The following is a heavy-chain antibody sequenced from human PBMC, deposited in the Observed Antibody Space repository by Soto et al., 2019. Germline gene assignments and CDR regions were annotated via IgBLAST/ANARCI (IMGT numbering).Heavy chain of an antibody. V-gene: IGHV1-2*04. CDR1: GYTFTSYY. J-gene: IGHJ6*02. D-gene: IGHD6-6*01. CDR3: ARNKEGIAARDNYYYYYGMDV. Sequence: EASVKVSCKASGYTFTSYYMHWVRQAPGQGLEWMGIINPNSGSTSYAQKFQGWVTMTRDTSISTAYMELSRLRSDDTAVYYCARNKEGIAARDNYYYYYGMDVWGQGTTVTVSS. CDR2: INPNSGST.